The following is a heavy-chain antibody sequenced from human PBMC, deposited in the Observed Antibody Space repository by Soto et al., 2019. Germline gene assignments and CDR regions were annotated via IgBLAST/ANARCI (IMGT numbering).Heavy chain of an antibody. CDR3: ARVNLDYVTGMDV. D-gene: IGHD4-17*01. CDR1: GGSISSYY. CDR2: IYYSGST. J-gene: IGHJ6*02. Sequence: SETLSLTCTVFGGSISSYYWSWIRQPPGKGLEWIGYIYYSGSTNYNPSLKSRVTISVDTSRNQFSLQLSSVTAADTAVYYCARVNLDYVTGMDVWGQGTTVTVSS. V-gene: IGHV4-59*12.